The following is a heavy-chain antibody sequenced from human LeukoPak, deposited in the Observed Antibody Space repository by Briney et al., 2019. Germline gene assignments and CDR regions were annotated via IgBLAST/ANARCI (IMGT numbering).Heavy chain of an antibody. Sequence: GESLRLSCAASGFTFSGHSMHWVRQAPGKGLVWISGISNDGTTTNYADSVKGRFTISRDNAKNTLYLQMKSLRAEDTAVYYCAGGWFGPDSWDQGTMVTVSS. CDR3: AGGWFGPDS. J-gene: IGHJ3*02. CDR1: GFTFSGHS. CDR2: ISNDGTTT. V-gene: IGHV3-74*01. D-gene: IGHD3-10*01.